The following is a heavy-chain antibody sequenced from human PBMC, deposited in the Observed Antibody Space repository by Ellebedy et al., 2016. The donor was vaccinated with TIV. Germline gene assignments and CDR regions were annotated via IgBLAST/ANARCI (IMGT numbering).Heavy chain of an antibody. CDR1: GFTFSSYG. J-gene: IGHJ4*02. CDR3: ANRGFGELSDFDY. D-gene: IGHD3-10*01. V-gene: IGHV3-30*18. CDR2: ISYDGSNK. Sequence: GESLKISXAASGFTFSSYGMHWVRQAPGKGLEWVAVISYDGSNKYYADSVKGRFTISRDNSKNTLYLQMNSLRAEDTAVYYCANRGFGELSDFDYWGQGTLVTVSS.